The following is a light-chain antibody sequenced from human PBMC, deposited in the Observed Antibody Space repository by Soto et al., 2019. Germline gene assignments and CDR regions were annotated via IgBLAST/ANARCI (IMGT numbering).Light chain of an antibody. J-gene: IGKJ1*01. CDR3: QHYVTSLTT. Sequence: EIVLTQPPGTLSLSPGERATLSCGASQSVTSNYLARYQQKPGQAPRLLIFGASIRVTGIPDRFIGSGYGTDFTLTISRLEPEDFAVYYCQHYVTSLTTFGQGTKVDIK. CDR1: QSVTSNY. V-gene: IGKV3-20*01. CDR2: GAS.